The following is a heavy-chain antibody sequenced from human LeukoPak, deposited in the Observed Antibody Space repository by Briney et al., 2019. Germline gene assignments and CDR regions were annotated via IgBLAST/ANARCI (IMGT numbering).Heavy chain of an antibody. J-gene: IGHJ5*02. Sequence: GGSLRLSCAASGFPFSSHAMSWVRQPPGKGMEWVAAISNGKTYYADSVRGRFAISRDDSTNTVYLHMNSLRDEDTALYHCVREAGYCAPVCVKTNWFDPWGQGTLVTVSS. D-gene: IGHD2-15*01. CDR1: GFPFSSHA. V-gene: IGHV3-23*01. CDR3: VREAGYCAPVCVKTNWFDP. CDR2: ISNGKT.